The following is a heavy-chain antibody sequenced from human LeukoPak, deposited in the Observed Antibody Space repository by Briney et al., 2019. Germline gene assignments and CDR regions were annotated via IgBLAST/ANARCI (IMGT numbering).Heavy chain of an antibody. V-gene: IGHV4-59*08. CDR1: GGSISSYY. D-gene: IGHD3-10*01. Sequence: PSETLSLTCTVSGGSISSYYWSWIRQPPGKGLEWIGYIYYSGSTNYNPSLKSRVTISVDTSKNQFSLKLSSVTAADTAVYYCARQRKSTYYYGSGSSIYYYYYGMDVWGQGTTVTVSS. CDR2: IYYSGST. J-gene: IGHJ6*02. CDR3: ARQRKSTYYYGSGSSIYYYYYGMDV.